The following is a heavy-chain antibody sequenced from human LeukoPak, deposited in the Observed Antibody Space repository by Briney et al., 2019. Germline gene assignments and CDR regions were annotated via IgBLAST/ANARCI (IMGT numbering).Heavy chain of an antibody. CDR2: VSSDGGST. CDR3: VKAILFGSVSYYAD. CDR1: GFTFSNFP. V-gene: IGHV3-64D*09. D-gene: IGHD3-22*01. J-gene: IGHJ4*02. Sequence: GGSLRLSCSASGFTFSNFPMHWVRQAPGKGLEYVSAVSSDGGSTYYADSVRGRFTNSRDNSKNTLSLQMGSLRAEDTAVYYCVKAILFGSVSYYADWGQGTLVTVSS.